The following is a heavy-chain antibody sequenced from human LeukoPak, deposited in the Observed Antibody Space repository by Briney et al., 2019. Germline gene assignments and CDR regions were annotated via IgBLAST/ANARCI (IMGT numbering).Heavy chain of an antibody. J-gene: IGHJ4*02. D-gene: IGHD3-10*01. CDR3: ARHSSYYGNFDY. Sequence: SETLSLTCTVSGGSISSSSYYWGWIRQPPGKGLEWIGSIYHSGSSYYNPSLKSRVTISVDTSKNQFSLKLSSVTATDTAVYYCARHSSYYGNFDYWGQGTLVTVSS. CDR2: IYHSGSS. V-gene: IGHV4-39*01. CDR1: GGSISSSSYY.